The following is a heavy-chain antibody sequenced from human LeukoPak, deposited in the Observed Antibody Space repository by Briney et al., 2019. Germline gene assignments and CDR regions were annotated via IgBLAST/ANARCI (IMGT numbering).Heavy chain of an antibody. CDR2: IIPLFGTA. D-gene: IGHD1-20*01. Sequence: SVKVSCKASGGTFSSYTINWVRQAPGQGLEWMGGIIPLFGTANYAQKFQGRVTITADESTSTAYMELSSLRSEDTAVYYCVTGTPFDYWGQGTLVTVSS. V-gene: IGHV1-69*13. J-gene: IGHJ4*02. CDR1: GGTFSSYT. CDR3: VTGTPFDY.